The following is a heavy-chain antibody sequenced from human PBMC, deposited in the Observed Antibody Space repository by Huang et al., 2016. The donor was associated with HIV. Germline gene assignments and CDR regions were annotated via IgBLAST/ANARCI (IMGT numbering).Heavy chain of an antibody. V-gene: IGHV1-2*02. D-gene: IGHD6-6*01. J-gene: IGHJ4*02. CDR3: ARDWSFGSSTSPAD. CDR2: INHKRGGT. Sequence: QVQLVQSGAEVKNPGASVRVSCKASGYTFTDANIHWVRQAPGQGLGGMGWINHKRGGTIYAQRCQGRITMTRDTTSSTVNRDLRRIQSDDTAVYFCARDWSFGSSTSPADWGQGTLVTVSS. CDR1: GYTFTDAN.